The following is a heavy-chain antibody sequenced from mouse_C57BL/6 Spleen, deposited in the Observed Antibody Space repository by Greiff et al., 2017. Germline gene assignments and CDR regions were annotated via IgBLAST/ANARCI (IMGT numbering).Heavy chain of an antibody. CDR1: GFTFSSYA. Sequence: EVMLVESGGGLVKPGGSLKLSCAASGFTFSSYAMSWVRQTPEKRLEWVATISDGGSYTYYPDNVKGRFTISRDNAKNNLYLQMSHLKSEDTAMYYCAREATVGAMDYWGQGTSVTVSS. CDR2: ISDGGSYT. J-gene: IGHJ4*01. V-gene: IGHV5-4*01. D-gene: IGHD1-1*01. CDR3: AREATVGAMDY.